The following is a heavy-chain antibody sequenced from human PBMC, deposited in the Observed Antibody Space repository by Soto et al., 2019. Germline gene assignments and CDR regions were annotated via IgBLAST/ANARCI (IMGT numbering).Heavy chain of an antibody. J-gene: IGHJ3*02. CDR3: AKKTRGKWLRSGGAFDI. CDR2: ISYDGSNK. V-gene: IGHV3-30*18. CDR1: GFTFSSYG. D-gene: IGHD5-12*01. Sequence: QVQLVESGGGVVQPGRSLRLSCAASGFTFSSYGRHWVRQAPGKGLEWVAVISYDGSNKYYADSVKGRFTISRDNSKNTLYLQMNSLRAEDTAVYYCAKKTRGKWLRSGGAFDIWGQGTMVTVSS.